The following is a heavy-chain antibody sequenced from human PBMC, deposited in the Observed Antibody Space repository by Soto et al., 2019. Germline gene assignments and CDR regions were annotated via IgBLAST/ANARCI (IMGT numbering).Heavy chain of an antibody. J-gene: IGHJ4*02. CDR1: GTSFAAHW. CDR3: AILHYCSSFSFY. Sequence: GESLKIPCQHSGTSFAAHWIRWVRQMPGKGLEWMGLIYPGDSHVRYGASFQGHVTISIDRSTTTGCRQWSSLKASNTAIYYCAILHYCSSFSFYWGQGTLVTVS. CDR2: IYPGDSHV. V-gene: IGHV5-51*01. D-gene: IGHD6-6*01.